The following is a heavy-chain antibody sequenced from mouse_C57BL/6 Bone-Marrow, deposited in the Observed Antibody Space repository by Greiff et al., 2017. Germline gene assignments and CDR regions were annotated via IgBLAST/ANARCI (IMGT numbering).Heavy chain of an antibody. Sequence: QVQLQQSGAELVKPGASVKMSCKASGYTFTSYWINWVKQRPGQGLEWIGDIYPGGGSTNYNEKFKSKDTLTADTSSSTAYMQLSSLTSEDSAVYYCAGGPEITSVVATAYFDVWGTGTTVTVSS. CDR3: AGGPEITSVVATAYFDV. J-gene: IGHJ1*03. V-gene: IGHV1-55*01. CDR2: IYPGGGST. D-gene: IGHD1-1*01. CDR1: GYTFTSYW.